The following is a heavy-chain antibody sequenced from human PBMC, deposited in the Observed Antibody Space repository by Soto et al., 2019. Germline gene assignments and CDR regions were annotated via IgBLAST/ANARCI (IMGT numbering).Heavy chain of an antibody. CDR3: PQGVAVPGTYFQH. Sequence: QVQLVESGGGVVQPGRSLRLSCAASGFTFSSYGMHWVRQAPGKGLEWVAVISYDGSNEYYGDSVKGRFTISRDNSKNTLYLQMNSLRAEDTAMYYCPQGVAVPGTYFQHCGQGTLVTVSS. J-gene: IGHJ1*01. CDR1: GFTFSSYG. CDR2: ISYDGSNE. D-gene: IGHD6-19*01. V-gene: IGHV3-30*18.